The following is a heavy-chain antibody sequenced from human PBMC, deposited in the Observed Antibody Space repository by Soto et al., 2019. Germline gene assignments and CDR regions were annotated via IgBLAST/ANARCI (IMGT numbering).Heavy chain of an antibody. J-gene: IGHJ6*02. V-gene: IGHV1-18*01. D-gene: IGHD2-15*01. CDR1: GYTFTSYG. CDR3: ASSYCSGGSCYPYYYYYYGMDV. CDR2: ISAYNGNT. Sequence: ASVKVSCKASGYTFTSYGISWVRQAPGQGLEWMGWISAYNGNTNYAQKLQGRVTMTTDTSTSTAYMELRSLRSDDTAVYYCASSYCSGGSCYPYYYYYYGMDVWGQGTTVTVSS.